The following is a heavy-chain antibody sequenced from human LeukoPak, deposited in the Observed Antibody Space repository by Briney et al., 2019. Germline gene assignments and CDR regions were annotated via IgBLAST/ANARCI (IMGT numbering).Heavy chain of an antibody. CDR3: ARGFCSDEICQVFTH. J-gene: IGHJ4*02. Sequence: SETLSLTCNVSGGAVNSYYWSWIRQTPGEGLKWIGYISHNGNIDYAPSLKSRVTMSIDTTKNQSSLKLTSVTAADTALYFCARGFCSDEICQVFTHWGQGILVTVSS. CDR2: ISHNGNI. V-gene: IGHV4-59*02. D-gene: IGHD3-3*01. CDR1: GGAVNSYY.